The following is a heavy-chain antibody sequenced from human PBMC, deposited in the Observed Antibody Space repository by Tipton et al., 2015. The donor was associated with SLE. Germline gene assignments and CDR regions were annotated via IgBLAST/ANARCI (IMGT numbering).Heavy chain of an antibody. CDR2: INHSGST. Sequence: LRLSCAVYGGSFSGYYWSWIRQPPGKGLEWIGEINHSGSTNYNPSLKSRVTISMDTSKNQLSLKLGSVTAADTAVYYGARGGRGDGGNPFDPWGQGTRVTVSS. CDR1: GGSFSGYY. J-gene: IGHJ5*02. V-gene: IGHV4-34*01. CDR3: ARGGRGDGGNPFDP. D-gene: IGHD4-23*01.